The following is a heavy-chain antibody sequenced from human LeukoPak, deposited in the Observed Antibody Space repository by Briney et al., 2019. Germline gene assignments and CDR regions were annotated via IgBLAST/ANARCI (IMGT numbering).Heavy chain of an antibody. Sequence: AGGSLRLSCAASGFTFSNYAMSWVRQAPGKGLEWVSAISGSGGSTYYPDSVKGRFTISRDNSKNTLYLQMNSLRAEDTAVYYCAKETYYDSSGAPLFDYWGQGTLVTVSS. CDR2: ISGSGGST. V-gene: IGHV3-23*01. CDR3: AKETYYDSSGAPLFDY. CDR1: GFTFSNYA. D-gene: IGHD3-22*01. J-gene: IGHJ4*02.